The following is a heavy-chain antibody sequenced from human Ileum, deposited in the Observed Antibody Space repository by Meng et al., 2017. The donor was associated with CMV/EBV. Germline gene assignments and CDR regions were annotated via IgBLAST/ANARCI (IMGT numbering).Heavy chain of an antibody. Sequence: VQLVRSGHWGKKPGASVKVSCKASGYTFTDYAITWVRQAPGQGLEWMGWISGYNSNTKYAQKFQGRVTMTTDTSTTTVYMELRNLRYDDTAVYYCARDGYYPSRVFDYWGLGTLVTVSS. CDR2: ISGYNSNT. J-gene: IGHJ4*01. D-gene: IGHD2-2*03. V-gene: IGHV1-18*01. CDR3: ARDGYYPSRVFDY. CDR1: GYTFTDYA.